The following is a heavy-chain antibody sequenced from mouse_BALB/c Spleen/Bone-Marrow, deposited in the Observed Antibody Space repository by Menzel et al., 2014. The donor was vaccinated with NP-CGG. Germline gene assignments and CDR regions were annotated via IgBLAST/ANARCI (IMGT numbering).Heavy chain of an antibody. CDR1: GYTFXSYW. CDR2: IYPSDSYT. CDR3: TRVRGYSSRAWFAY. V-gene: IGHV1-69*02. J-gene: IGHJ3*01. D-gene: IGHD1-1*01. Sequence: QVQLQQSGAELVRPGASVKLSCKASGYTFXSYWINWVKQRPGQGLEWIGNIYPSDSYTNYNQKFKDKATLTVDKSSSTAYMQLSSPTSEDSAVYYCTRVRGYSSRAWFAYWGQGTLVTVSA.